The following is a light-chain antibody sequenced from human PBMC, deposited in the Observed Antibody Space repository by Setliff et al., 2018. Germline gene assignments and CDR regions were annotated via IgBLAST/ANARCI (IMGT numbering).Light chain of an antibody. J-gene: IGLJ1*01. Sequence: QSVLTQPASVSGSPGQSITISCAGTSSDVGAYSHVSWYQQYPGKAPKLMISEVSNRPSGVSYRFSGSESGNTASLTISGLQAEDEADYYCMSYTTIRTYVFGTGTKVTVL. CDR3: MSYTTIRTYV. CDR1: SSDVGAYSH. V-gene: IGLV2-14*01. CDR2: EVS.